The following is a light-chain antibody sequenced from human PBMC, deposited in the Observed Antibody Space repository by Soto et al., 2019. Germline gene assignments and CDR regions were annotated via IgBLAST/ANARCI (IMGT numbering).Light chain of an antibody. Sequence: QAVVTQPPSVSGAPGQRVTISCTGSSSNIGAGYDVHWYQQLPGTAPKLLIYGNSNRPSAVPDRFSGSKSGTSASLAITGLQAEDEADYYCQSYDSSLSGSVCGGGTKLTAL. J-gene: IGLJ2*01. CDR1: SSNIGAGYD. CDR3: QSYDSSLSGSV. CDR2: GNS. V-gene: IGLV1-40*01.